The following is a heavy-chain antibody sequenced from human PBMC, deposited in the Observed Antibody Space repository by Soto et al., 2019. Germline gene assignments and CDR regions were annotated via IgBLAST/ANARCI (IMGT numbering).Heavy chain of an antibody. Sequence: EVQLVESGGGLVQPGGSLRLSCAVSGFTFGSYWMNWVRLIPGKGLEWVAYIKPDGSATYYVDSVKGRFTISRDNDKNSLYLQMNSLRVEDTSVSYCARAGYCGPGCYYYFDYWGQGTLVTVSS. CDR1: GFTFGSYW. CDR2: IKPDGSAT. V-gene: IGHV3-7*01. CDR3: ARAGYCGPGCYYYFDY. J-gene: IGHJ4*02. D-gene: IGHD2-21*02.